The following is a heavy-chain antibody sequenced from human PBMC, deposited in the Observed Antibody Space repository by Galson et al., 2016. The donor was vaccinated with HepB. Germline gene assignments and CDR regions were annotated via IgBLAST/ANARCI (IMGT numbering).Heavy chain of an antibody. D-gene: IGHD3-10*01. J-gene: IGHJ4*02. CDR3: ARDFGVRFREYGYLDY. Sequence: SLRLSCAASGFIFRNYAMHRVRQAPGKGLEWVAVTSYDRNHKYYAESVKGRFTITRDNSKKTVYLQMNSLRAEDTAVYYCARDFGVRFREYGYLDYWGQGTLVIVSS. CDR1: GFIFRNYA. CDR2: TSYDRNHK. V-gene: IGHV3-30-3*01.